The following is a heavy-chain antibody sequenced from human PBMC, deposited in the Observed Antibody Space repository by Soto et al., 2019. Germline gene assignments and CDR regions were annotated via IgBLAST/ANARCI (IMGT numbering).Heavy chain of an antibody. CDR2: ICSSSSYI. J-gene: IGHJ6*03. D-gene: IGHD1-1*01. Sequence: EVQLVESGGGLVKPGGSLRLSCAASGFTFSSYSMNWVRQAPGKGLEWVSSICSSSSYIYYADSVKGRFTISRDNAKNSLYLQMNSLRDEDTAVYYCARDGGDNWNDGNYYYYYYMDVWGKGTTVTVSS. V-gene: IGHV3-21*01. CDR3: ARDGGDNWNDGNYYYYYYMDV. CDR1: GFTFSSYS.